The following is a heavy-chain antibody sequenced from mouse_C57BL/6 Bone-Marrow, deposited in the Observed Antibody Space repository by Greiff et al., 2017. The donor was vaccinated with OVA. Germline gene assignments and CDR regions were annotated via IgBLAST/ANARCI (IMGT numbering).Heavy chain of an antibody. CDR2: INPNNGGT. V-gene: IGHV1-26*01. Sequence: VQLQQSGPELVKPGASVKISCKASGYTFTDYYMNWVKQSHGKSLEWIGDINPNNGGTSYNQKFKGKATLTVDKSSSTAYMELRSLTSGDSAVYYCARGGITTVVAVDYWGQGTTLTVSS. D-gene: IGHD1-1*01. CDR1: GYTFTDYY. J-gene: IGHJ2*01. CDR3: ARGGITTVVAVDY.